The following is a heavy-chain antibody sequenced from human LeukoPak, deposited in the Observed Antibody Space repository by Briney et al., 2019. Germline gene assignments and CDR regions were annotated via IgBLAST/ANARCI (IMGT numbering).Heavy chain of an antibody. CDR1: GFTFSSYA. CDR2: ISGSGGST. Sequence: GGSLRLSCAASGFTFSSYAMSWVRQAPGKGLEWVSAISGSGGSTYYADSVKGRFTISRDNSKNTLYLQMNSLRAEDTAVYYCAKASVGATKHCYYYMDVWGKGTTVTVSS. D-gene: IGHD1-26*01. V-gene: IGHV3-23*01. J-gene: IGHJ6*03. CDR3: AKASVGATKHCYYYMDV.